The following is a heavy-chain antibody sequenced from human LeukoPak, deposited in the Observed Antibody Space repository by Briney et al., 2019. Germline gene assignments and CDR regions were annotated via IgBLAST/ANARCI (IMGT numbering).Heavy chain of an antibody. D-gene: IGHD6-13*01. CDR2: TYYRSRWYN. J-gene: IGHJ4*02. V-gene: IGHV6-1*01. Sequence: SQTLSLTCAVSGDXLSSNSAGWNWIRQSPSRGLEWLGRTYYRSRWYNDYAVSVKSRIAIDPDTSKSQFSLQLNSVTPEDTAVYYCARDRWSYYFDYWGQGALVTVSS. CDR3: ARDRWSYYFDY. CDR1: GDXLSSNSAG.